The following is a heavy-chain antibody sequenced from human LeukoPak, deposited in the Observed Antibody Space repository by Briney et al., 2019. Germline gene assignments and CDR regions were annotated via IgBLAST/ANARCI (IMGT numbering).Heavy chain of an antibody. CDR2: INHSGST. V-gene: IGHV4-34*01. CDR1: GGSFSGYY. CDR3: ARHGDCSSTSCYLWGGFDY. Sequence: SETLSLTCAVYGGSFSGYYWSWIRQPPGKGLEWIGEINHSGSTNYNPSLKSRVTISVDTSKNQFSLKLSSVTAADTAVYYCARHGDCSSTSCYLWGGFDYWGQGTLVTVSS. D-gene: IGHD2-2*01. J-gene: IGHJ4*02.